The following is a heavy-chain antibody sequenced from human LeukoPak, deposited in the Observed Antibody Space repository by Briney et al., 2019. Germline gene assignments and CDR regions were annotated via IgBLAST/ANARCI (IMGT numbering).Heavy chain of an antibody. J-gene: IGHJ6*03. CDR2: INSDGSST. CDR3: AIDPVGTGHMDV. D-gene: IGHD1-1*01. CDR1: GFTFSSYW. V-gene: IGHV3-74*01. Sequence: GGSLRLSCAASGFTFSSYWMHWVRQAPGKGLVWVSRINSDGSSTSYADSVKGRFTISRDNAKNTLYLQMNSLRAEDTAVFYCAIDPVGTGHMDVWGKGTTVTVSS.